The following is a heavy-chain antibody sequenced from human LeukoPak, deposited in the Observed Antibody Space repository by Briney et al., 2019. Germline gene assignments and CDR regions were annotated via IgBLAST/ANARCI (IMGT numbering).Heavy chain of an antibody. D-gene: IGHD4-11*01. V-gene: IGHV1-18*01. Sequence: RASVKVSCKTSGYSFILYGISWVRQAPGQGPEWMGWISTSTGDTKYTQKFQGRVTLTTDTSTSTAYMELSSLRSDDTAVYYCARDDNYGILVNVDYWGQGTLVTVSS. CDR2: ISTSTGDT. CDR1: GYSFILYG. CDR3: ARDDNYGILVNVDY. J-gene: IGHJ4*02.